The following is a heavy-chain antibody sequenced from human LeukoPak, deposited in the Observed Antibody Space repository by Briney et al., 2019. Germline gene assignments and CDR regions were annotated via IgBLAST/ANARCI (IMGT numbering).Heavy chain of an antibody. D-gene: IGHD5-12*01. Sequence: GGSLRLSCAASGFTFSSYSMNWVRQAPGKGLEWVSSISSSSSYIYYADSVKGRFTISRDNAKNSLYLQMNSLRAEDTAVYYCAKGEGLVATKYFSYWGQGTLVTVSS. J-gene: IGHJ4*02. V-gene: IGHV3-21*04. CDR2: ISSSSSYI. CDR3: AKGEGLVATKYFSY. CDR1: GFTFSSYS.